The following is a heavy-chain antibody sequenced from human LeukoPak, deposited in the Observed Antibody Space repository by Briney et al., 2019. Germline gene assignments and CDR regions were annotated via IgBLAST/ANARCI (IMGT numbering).Heavy chain of an antibody. J-gene: IGHJ2*01. Sequence: GGSLRLSCAASGFAIRSYWMHWVCQDPGKGLVWVSRIKSDGSSTRYADSVKGRFTISRDNAKNTLYLQMNSLRAEDTAIYYCARSADPNQGSGWYFDLWGHGTQVTVSS. CDR2: IKSDGSST. D-gene: IGHD1-14*01. CDR3: ARSADPNQGSGWYFDL. V-gene: IGHV3-74*01. CDR1: GFAIRSYW.